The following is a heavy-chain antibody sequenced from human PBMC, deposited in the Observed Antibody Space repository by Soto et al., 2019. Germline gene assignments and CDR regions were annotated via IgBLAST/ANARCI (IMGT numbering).Heavy chain of an antibody. J-gene: IGHJ6*02. D-gene: IGHD3-16*01. Sequence: QLQLQESGPGLVKPSETLSLTCTVSGGSISSSSYYWGWIRQPPGKGLEWIGSIYYSGSTYYNPSLKSRVTISVDTSKNQFSLKLSSVTAADTAVYYCATGRGGSYYYYGMDVWGQGTTVTVSS. CDR2: IYYSGST. V-gene: IGHV4-39*01. CDR3: ATGRGGSYYYYGMDV. CDR1: GGSISSSSYY.